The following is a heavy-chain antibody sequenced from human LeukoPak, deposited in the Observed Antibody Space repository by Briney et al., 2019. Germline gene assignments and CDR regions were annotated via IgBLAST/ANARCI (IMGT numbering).Heavy chain of an antibody. D-gene: IGHD6-19*01. CDR3: ASEGAAVAGDAFDI. CDR1: GFTFSNYA. J-gene: IGHJ3*02. Sequence: GGSLTLTCAASGFTFSNYAMHWVRQAPGKGLEWVTFISYHGNNKYYRDSVKGRFTIYRDNSKNMLYLQMDSMRAEDTAVYYCASEGAAVAGDAFDIWGQGTMVTVSS. V-gene: IGHV3-30*04. CDR2: ISYHGNNK.